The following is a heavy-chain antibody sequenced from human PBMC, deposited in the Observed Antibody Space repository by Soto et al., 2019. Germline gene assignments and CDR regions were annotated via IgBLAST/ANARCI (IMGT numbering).Heavy chain of an antibody. CDR2: IYPGDSDT. V-gene: IGHV5-51*01. CDR3: ARYPTLTDYFFHGMDV. D-gene: IGHD4-17*01. Sequence: PVESLKISCKGSGYIFTNCWIFCFLQIPVKGLEWMGIIYPGDSDTRYSPSFQGQVTISADRSISTAYLQWSSLKASDTGMYYCARYPTLTDYFFHGMDVWGQGTTVTVSS. J-gene: IGHJ6*02. CDR1: GYIFTNCW.